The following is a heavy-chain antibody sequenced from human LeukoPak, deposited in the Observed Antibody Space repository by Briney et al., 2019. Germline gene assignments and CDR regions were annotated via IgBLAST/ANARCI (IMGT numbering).Heavy chain of an antibody. J-gene: IGHJ4*02. CDR2: ISYDGSNK. Sequence: PGGSLRLSCTASGFTFRNHGMHWVRQAPGKGLEWVAVISYDGSNKYYADSVKGRFTISRDDSKNTVYLQMRNLRVEHTAVYYCAKVVAGNIDYYFDYWGQGILVAVSS. CDR3: AKVVAGNIDYYFDY. D-gene: IGHD2/OR15-2a*01. V-gene: IGHV3-30*18. CDR1: GFTFRNHG.